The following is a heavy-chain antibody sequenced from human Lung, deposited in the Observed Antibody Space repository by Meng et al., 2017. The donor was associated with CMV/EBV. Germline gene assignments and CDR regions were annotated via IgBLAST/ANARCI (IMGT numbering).Heavy chain of an antibody. J-gene: IGHJ4*02. CDR3: ARGTIFGVFNFDY. D-gene: IGHD3-3*01. V-gene: IGHV1-46*01. CDR1: RYTFTSSY. Sequence: QASRYTFTSSYMHWVRQAPGQGVEWMGIINPSGGNTSYGPKFQGRVTMTRDTSTSTVYMELSSLRSEDTAVYYCARGTIFGVFNFDYWGQGTLVTVSS. CDR2: INPSGGNT.